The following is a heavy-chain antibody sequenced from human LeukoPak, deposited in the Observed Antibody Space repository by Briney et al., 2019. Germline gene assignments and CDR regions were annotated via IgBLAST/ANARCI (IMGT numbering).Heavy chain of an antibody. CDR2: ISAYNGNT. V-gene: IGHV1-18*01. CDR3: ARVGRHYDYVWGNEFDY. Sequence: ASVKVSCKASGYTFTSYGISWVRQAPGQGLEWMGWISAYNGNTNYAQKLQGRVTMTTDTSTSTAYMELRSLRSDDTAVYYCARVGRHYDYVWGNEFDYWGQGTLVTVSS. CDR1: GYTFTSYG. D-gene: IGHD3-16*01. J-gene: IGHJ4*02.